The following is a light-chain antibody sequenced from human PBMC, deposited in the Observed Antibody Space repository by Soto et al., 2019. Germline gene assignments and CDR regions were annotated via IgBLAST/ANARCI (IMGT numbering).Light chain of an antibody. Sequence: QSALTQPPSASGSPGQSVTISCTGTSSDVGGYDFVAWHQQHPGIAPKLMIYEDTKRPSGVSNRFSGSKSANTASLTISGLQADDEADYYCCSYAGSSTWVFGGGTKLTVL. J-gene: IGLJ3*02. CDR2: EDT. CDR3: CSYAGSSTWV. V-gene: IGLV2-23*01. CDR1: SSDVGGYDF.